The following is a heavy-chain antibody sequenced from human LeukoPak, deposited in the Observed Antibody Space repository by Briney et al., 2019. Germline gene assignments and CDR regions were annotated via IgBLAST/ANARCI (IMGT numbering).Heavy chain of an antibody. Sequence: SETLSLTCTVSGGSISSYYWSWIRQPAGKGLEWIGRIYTSGSTNYNPSLKSRVTMSVDTSKNQFSLKLSSVTAADTAVYYCAREPYSSGWYGGQFQLWYDYWGQGTLVTVSS. CDR3: AREPYSSGWYGGQFQLWYDY. D-gene: IGHD6-19*01. CDR1: GGSISSYY. V-gene: IGHV4-4*07. CDR2: IYTSGST. J-gene: IGHJ4*02.